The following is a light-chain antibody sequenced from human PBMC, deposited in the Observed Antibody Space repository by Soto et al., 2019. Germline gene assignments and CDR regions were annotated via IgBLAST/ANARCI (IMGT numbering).Light chain of an antibody. CDR3: SSYIGATTYV. V-gene: IGLV2-8*01. CDR1: SSDIGGYDY. J-gene: IGLJ1*01. Sequence: QSALTQPPSASGSPGQSVTISCTGTSSDIGGYDYVSWYQQHPGKAPKLMIYEVSKRPSGVPDRFSGSKSGNTASLTVSGLQPEDEAAYYCSSYIGATTYVFGTGTKVTVL. CDR2: EVS.